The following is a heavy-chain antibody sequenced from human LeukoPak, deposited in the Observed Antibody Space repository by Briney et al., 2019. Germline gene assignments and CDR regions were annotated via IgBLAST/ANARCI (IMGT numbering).Heavy chain of an antibody. D-gene: IGHD2-21*01. CDR3: ARACEYCGAPKGLYYYYGMDV. J-gene: IGHJ6*02. Sequence: SETLSLTCTVSGVSISTNYWSWIRQPPGKGLEWMLNIFYSGMNNYHPSLRSRVTMSVDTSKTEFSLKLSSVTAADTGVYYCARACEYCGAPKGLYYYYGMDVWGQGTTVTVSS. V-gene: IGHV4-59*01. CDR2: IFYSGMN. CDR1: GVSISTNY.